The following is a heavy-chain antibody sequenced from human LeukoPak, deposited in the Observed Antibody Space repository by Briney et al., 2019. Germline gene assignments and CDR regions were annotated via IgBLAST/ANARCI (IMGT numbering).Heavy chain of an antibody. Sequence: AGGSLRLSCAASGFTFNTYTMNWVRQAPGKGLEWVSSITASSTAIYSADSVKGRFTISRDNAKNSLYLQMNSLRAEDTAVYYCARRITMVRGVITNWFDPWGQGTLVTVSS. CDR3: ARRITMVRGVITNWFDP. CDR1: GFTFNTYT. J-gene: IGHJ5*02. V-gene: IGHV3-21*01. D-gene: IGHD3-10*01. CDR2: ITASSTAI.